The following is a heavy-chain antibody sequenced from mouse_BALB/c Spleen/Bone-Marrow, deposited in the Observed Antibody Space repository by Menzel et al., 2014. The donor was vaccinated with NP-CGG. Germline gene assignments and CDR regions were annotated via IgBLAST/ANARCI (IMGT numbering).Heavy chain of an antibody. CDR1: GYTFTSYT. Sequence: QVQLQQSAAELARPGASVKMSCKAPGYTFTSYTMHWIKQRPGQGLEWIGYINPSSAYTEYNQKFKDKTTLTADTSSSTAYMQLSSLTSEDSAVYYCARGGTARAAWFAYWGQGTLVTVSA. J-gene: IGHJ3*01. V-gene: IGHV1-4*02. CDR3: ARGGTARAAWFAY. CDR2: INPSSAYT. D-gene: IGHD3-3*01.